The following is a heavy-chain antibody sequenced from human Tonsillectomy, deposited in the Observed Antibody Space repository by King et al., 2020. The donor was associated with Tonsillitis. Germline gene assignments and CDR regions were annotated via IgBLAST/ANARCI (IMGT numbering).Heavy chain of an antibody. V-gene: IGHV3-73*01. Sequence: VQLVESGGGLVQPGGSLKLSCAASGFTFSGSAMHWVRQASGKGLEWVGRIRSKANSYATAYAASVKGRFTISRDDSKNTAYLRMNSLKTEDTAVYYCTRETDYYYYGMDVWGQGTTVTVSS. J-gene: IGHJ6*02. CDR2: IRSKANSYAT. CDR3: TRETDYYYYGMDV. CDR1: GFTFSGSA.